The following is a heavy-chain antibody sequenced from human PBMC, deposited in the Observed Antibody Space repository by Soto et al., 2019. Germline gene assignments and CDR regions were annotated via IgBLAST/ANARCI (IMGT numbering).Heavy chain of an antibody. Sequence: GSLRHSCAASGFTFSSYDMHWVRQATGKGLEWVSAIGTAGDTYYPGSVKGRFTISRENAKNSLYLQMNSLRAGDTAVYYCARGGYDILTGPQVGYYYYYYMDVWGKGTTVTAP. J-gene: IGHJ6*03. CDR3: ARGGYDILTGPQVGYYYYYYMDV. CDR1: GFTFSSYD. CDR2: IGTAGDT. D-gene: IGHD3-9*01. V-gene: IGHV3-13*01.